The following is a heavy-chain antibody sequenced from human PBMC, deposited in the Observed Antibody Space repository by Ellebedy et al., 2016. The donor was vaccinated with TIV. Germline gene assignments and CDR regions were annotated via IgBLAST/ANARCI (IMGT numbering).Heavy chain of an antibody. CDR3: AREPSGWVAFDI. CDR2: VHYSGST. J-gene: IGHJ3*02. D-gene: IGHD6-19*01. CDR1: GGSIISYY. V-gene: IGHV4-59*01. Sequence: SETLSLTCTVSGGSIISYYWVWIRQPPGKGLEWIGYVHYSGSTSYNPSLKSRVTISVDSSKNHFSLNLRSVTAADTAVYYCAREPSGWVAFDIWGQGTMVAVSS.